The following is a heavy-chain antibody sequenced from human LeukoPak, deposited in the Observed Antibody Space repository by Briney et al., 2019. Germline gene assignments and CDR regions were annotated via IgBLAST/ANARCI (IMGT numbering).Heavy chain of an antibody. CDR2: ISAYNGNT. CDR3: ARAGKHYDSPFDP. V-gene: IGHV1-18*01. Sequence: ASMKVSCKASGYTFTSYGISWVRQAPGQGLEWMGWISAYNGNTNYAQKLQGRVTMTTDTSTSTAYMELSSLRSEDTAMYYCARAGKHYDSPFDPWGQGTLVTVSS. J-gene: IGHJ5*02. CDR1: GYTFTSYG. D-gene: IGHD3-22*01.